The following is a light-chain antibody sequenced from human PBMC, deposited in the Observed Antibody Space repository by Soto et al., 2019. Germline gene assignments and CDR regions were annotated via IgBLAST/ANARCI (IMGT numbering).Light chain of an antibody. J-gene: IGLJ3*02. CDR3: SSYTSSNTWV. CDR1: SSDVGGYNY. CDR2: EDS. V-gene: IGLV2-14*01. Sequence: QSALTQPASVSGSPGQSITISCPGTSSDVGGYNYVSWYQQHPGKAPKVMIYEDSNRPSGVSNSFSGSKSGNTASLTISGLQAEEEADYYCSSYTSSNTWVFGGGTKLTVL.